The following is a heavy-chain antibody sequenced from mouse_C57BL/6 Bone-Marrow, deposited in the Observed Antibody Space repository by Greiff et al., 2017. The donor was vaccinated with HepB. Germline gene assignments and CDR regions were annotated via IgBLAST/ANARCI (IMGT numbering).Heavy chain of an antibody. CDR1: GFTFSDFY. J-gene: IGHJ4*01. CDR3: TRDAAYDGYYYAMDY. V-gene: IGHV7-1*01. D-gene: IGHD2-3*01. CDR2: SRNKANDYTT. Sequence: EVMLVESGGGLVQSGRSLRLSCATSGFTFSDFYMEWVRQAPGKGLEWIAASRNKANDYTTEYSVSVKGRFIVSRDTSQSILYLQMNALGAEDTAIYYCTRDAAYDGYYYAMDYWGQGTSVTVSS.